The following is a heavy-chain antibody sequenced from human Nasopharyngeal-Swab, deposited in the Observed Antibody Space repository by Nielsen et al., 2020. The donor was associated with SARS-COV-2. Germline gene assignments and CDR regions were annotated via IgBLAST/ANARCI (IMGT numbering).Heavy chain of an antibody. CDR2: ISGSGGST. J-gene: IGHJ4*02. V-gene: IGHV3-23*01. Sequence: ETLSLTCAASGFTFSSYAMSWVRQAPGKGLEWVSAISGSGGSTYYADSVKGRFTISRDNSKNTLYLQMNSLRAEDTAVYYCAKDRQQWLVEGADYWGQGTLVTVSS. CDR3: AKDRQQWLVEGADY. D-gene: IGHD6-19*01. CDR1: GFTFSSYA.